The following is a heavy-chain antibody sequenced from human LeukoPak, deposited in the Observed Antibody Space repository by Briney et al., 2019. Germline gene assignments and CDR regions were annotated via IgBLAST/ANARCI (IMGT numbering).Heavy chain of an antibody. CDR1: GFTFSSYA. J-gene: IGHJ4*02. Sequence: GGSLRLSCAASGFTFSSYAMHWVRQAPSKGLEWVAVISYDGSNKYYADSVKGRFTISRDNSKDTLYLQMNSLRAEDTAVYYCARDVFPDYWGQGTLVTVSS. D-gene: IGHD5/OR15-5a*01. V-gene: IGHV3-30*01. CDR2: ISYDGSNK. CDR3: ARDVFPDY.